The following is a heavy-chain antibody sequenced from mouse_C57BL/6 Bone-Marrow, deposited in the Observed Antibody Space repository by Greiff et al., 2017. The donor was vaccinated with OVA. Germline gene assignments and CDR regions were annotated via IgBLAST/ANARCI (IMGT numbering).Heavy chain of an antibody. J-gene: IGHJ2*01. Sequence: VQGVESGAELARPGASVKLSCKASGYTFTSYGISWVKQRTGQGLEWIGEIYPRSGNTYYNEKFKGKATLTADKSSSTAYMELRSLTSEDSAVYFCARGGGYGKDYFDYWGQGTTLTVSS. CDR1: GYTFTSYG. V-gene: IGHV1-81*01. CDR2: IYPRSGNT. CDR3: ARGGGYGKDYFDY. D-gene: IGHD2-2*01.